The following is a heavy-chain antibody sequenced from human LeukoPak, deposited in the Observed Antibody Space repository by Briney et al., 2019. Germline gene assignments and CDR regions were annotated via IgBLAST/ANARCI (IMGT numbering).Heavy chain of an antibody. V-gene: IGHV5-10-1*01. Sequence: GESLKISCKGSGYSFTTYWISWVRQMPGKGLEWMGRIEPSDSYTNYSPSFQGHVTVSADKSITTAYLQWNSLKASDTAMYYCAREDRGFTDYWGQGTLVTVSS. D-gene: IGHD3-10*01. CDR2: IEPSDSYT. CDR3: AREDRGFTDY. CDR1: GYSFTTYW. J-gene: IGHJ4*02.